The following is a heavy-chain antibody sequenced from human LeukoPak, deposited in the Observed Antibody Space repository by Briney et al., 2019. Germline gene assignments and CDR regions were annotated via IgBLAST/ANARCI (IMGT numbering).Heavy chain of an antibody. V-gene: IGHV3-64D*06. Sequence: PGGSLRLSCSASGFAFSSYALHWVCQAPGKGPEYVSAITSDGGTTYYADSVKGRFTISRDNSKNTLYLQMSSLRPEDTAVYYCVKDHYGSGDYWGQGTLVTVSS. CDR1: GFAFSSYA. D-gene: IGHD3-10*01. CDR3: VKDHYGSGDY. J-gene: IGHJ4*02. CDR2: ITSDGGTT.